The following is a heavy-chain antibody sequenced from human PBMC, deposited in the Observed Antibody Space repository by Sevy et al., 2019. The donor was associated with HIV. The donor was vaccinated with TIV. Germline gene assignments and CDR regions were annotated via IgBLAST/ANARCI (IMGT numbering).Heavy chain of an antibody. CDR1: GYSISSGYY. V-gene: IGHV4-38-2*02. D-gene: IGHD6-6*01. J-gene: IGHJ6*02. CDR3: ARDGGVAARSMAYYYYGMDV. CDR2: IYHSGGT. Sequence: SETLSLTCTVSGYSISSGYYWGWIQQPPGKGLEWIGSIYHSGGTYYNPSLKSRVTISVDTSKNQFSLKLSSVTAADTAVYYCARDGGVAARSMAYYYYGMDVWGQGTTVTVSS.